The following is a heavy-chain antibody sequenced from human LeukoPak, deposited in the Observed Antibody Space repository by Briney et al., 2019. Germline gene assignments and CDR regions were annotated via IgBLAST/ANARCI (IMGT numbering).Heavy chain of an antibody. Sequence: GGSLRLSCAASGFTFSTYSMHWVRQAPGKGLEWVAVISNDGTYLHYADSVKGRFTISRDNSKNTLYVQMNSLRVEDTAVYYCAKANAREFDYWGQGTLVTVSS. D-gene: IGHD3-10*01. V-gene: IGHV3-30*18. J-gene: IGHJ4*02. CDR1: GFTFSTYS. CDR2: ISNDGTYL. CDR3: AKANAREFDY.